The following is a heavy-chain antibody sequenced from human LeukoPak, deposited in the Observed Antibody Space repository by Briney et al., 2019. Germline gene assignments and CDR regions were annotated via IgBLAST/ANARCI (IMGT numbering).Heavy chain of an antibody. Sequence: ASVTVSCKASGYTFTSYYMHWVRQAPGQGLEWMGIINPSGGSTSYAQKFQGRVTMTRDTSTSTVYMELSSLRSEDTAVYYCARVGAVTTGAFDIWGQGTMVTVSS. J-gene: IGHJ3*02. V-gene: IGHV1-46*01. D-gene: IGHD4-17*01. CDR2: INPSGGST. CDR1: GYTFTSYY. CDR3: ARVGAVTTGAFDI.